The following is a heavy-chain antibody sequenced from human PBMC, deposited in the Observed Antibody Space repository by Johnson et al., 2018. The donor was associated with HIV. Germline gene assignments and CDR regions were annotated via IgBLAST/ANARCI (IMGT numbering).Heavy chain of an antibody. V-gene: IGHV3-11*01. J-gene: IGHJ3*02. D-gene: IGHD2-2*01. Sequence: QVQLVESGGGLVKPGGSLRLSCAASGFTFSDYYMSWIRQAPGKGLEWVSYISSSGSTIYYADSVKGRFTISRDNSKSTLFLQMSILRAEDTAVYYCARVIQPDAFDIWGQGTMVTVSS. CDR2: ISSSGSTI. CDR3: ARVIQPDAFDI. CDR1: GFTFSDYY.